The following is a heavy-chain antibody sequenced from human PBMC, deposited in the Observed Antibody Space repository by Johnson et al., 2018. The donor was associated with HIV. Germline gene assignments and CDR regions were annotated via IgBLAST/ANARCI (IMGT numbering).Heavy chain of an antibody. CDR2: IGTAGDT. V-gene: IGHV3-13*01. D-gene: IGHD6-13*01. CDR1: GFTFSSYD. Sequence: VQLVESGGGLVQPGGSLRLSCAASGFTFSSYDMHWVRQATGKGLEWVSAIGTAGDTYYPDSVKGRFTISRENAKNSLHLQMNSLRAVDTAVYYCARDQGSWDAFDIWGQGTMVTVSS. J-gene: IGHJ3*02. CDR3: ARDQGSWDAFDI.